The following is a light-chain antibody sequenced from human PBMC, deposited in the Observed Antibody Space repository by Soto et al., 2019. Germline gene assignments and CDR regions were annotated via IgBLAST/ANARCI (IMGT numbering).Light chain of an antibody. CDR2: GAS. V-gene: IGKV3-15*01. Sequence: EKVLTQSPVTLSVSLGERATLSCRASQSITTNLAWYQQKPGQAPRLLIFGASNRATGIPARFSGRGSGTELSLTIPSLQSDDSASYYCEQYNDWPPLTFGGGTKVEV. CDR1: QSITTN. CDR3: EQYNDWPPLT. J-gene: IGKJ4*01.